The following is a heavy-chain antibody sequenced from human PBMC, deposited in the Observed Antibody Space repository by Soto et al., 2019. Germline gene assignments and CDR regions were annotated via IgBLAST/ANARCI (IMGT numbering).Heavy chain of an antibody. CDR1: GDSISNTSAA. J-gene: IGHJ5*02. CDR3: ARLIAATGRNWFDPWGWFDP. CDR2: TYYKSKWYN. V-gene: IGHV6-1*01. Sequence: SQTLPRTCAISGDSISNTSAACKWIWHSTSRGLEWLGRTYYKSKWYNDYAVSMKSRITINPDTSKNQFSLQLNSVTPEDTAMYYCARLIAATGRNWFDPWGWFDPWGQGTLVTVSS. D-gene: IGHD6-13*01.